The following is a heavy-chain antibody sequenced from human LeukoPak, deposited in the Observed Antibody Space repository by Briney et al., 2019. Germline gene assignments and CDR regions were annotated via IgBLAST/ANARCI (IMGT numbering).Heavy chain of an antibody. CDR3: ARGYSSSHNYYFDY. CDR1: GFTFSSYA. J-gene: IGHJ4*02. V-gene: IGHV3-64*01. CDR2: ISSNGGST. D-gene: IGHD6-13*01. Sequence: GGSLRLSCAASGFTFSSYAMHWVRQAPGKGLEYVSAISSNGGSTYYANSVKGRFTISRDNSKNTLYLQTGSLRAEDMAVYYCARGYSSSHNYYFDYWGQGTLVTVSS.